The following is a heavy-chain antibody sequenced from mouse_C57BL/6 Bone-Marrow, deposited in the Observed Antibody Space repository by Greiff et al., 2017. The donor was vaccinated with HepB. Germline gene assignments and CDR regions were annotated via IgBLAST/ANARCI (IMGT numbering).Heavy chain of an antibody. CDR1: GYTFTSYW. Sequence: QVQLQQPGAELVKPGASVKLSCKASGYTFTSYWMHWVKQRPGQGLEWIGMIHTNSGSTNYNEKFKSKATLTVDKSSGTAYMQLSSLTSEDSAVYYCARRPIYYGSSYYFDYWGQGTTLTVSS. CDR3: ARRPIYYGSSYYFDY. D-gene: IGHD1-1*01. J-gene: IGHJ2*01. CDR2: IHTNSGST. V-gene: IGHV1-64*01.